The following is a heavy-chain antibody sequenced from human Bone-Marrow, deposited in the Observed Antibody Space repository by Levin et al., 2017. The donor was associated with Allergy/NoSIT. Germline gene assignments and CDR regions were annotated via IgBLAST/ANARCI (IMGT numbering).Heavy chain of an antibody. CDR2: ISSSSSYI. J-gene: IGHJ6*02. V-gene: IGHV3-21*01. D-gene: IGHD2-2*01. CDR3: ARETRYCSSTSCPRGGMDV. CDR1: GFTFSSYS. Sequence: GGSLRLSCAASGFTFSSYSMNWVRQAPGKGLEWVSSISSSSSYIYYADSVKGRFTISRDNAKNSLYLQMNSLRAEDTAVYYCARETRYCSSTSCPRGGMDVWGQGTTVTVSS.